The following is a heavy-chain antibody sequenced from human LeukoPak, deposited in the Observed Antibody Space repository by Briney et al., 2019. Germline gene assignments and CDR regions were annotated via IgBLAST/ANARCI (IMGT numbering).Heavy chain of an antibody. CDR2: IYYGGST. D-gene: IGHD3-10*01. CDR1: GGSISSGDYY. Sequence: SETLSLTCTVSGGSISSGDYYWSWIRQPPGKGLEWIGYIYYGGSTYYNPSLKSRVTISVDTSKNQFSLKLSSVTAADTAVYYCARNHRSTMVRRVAWGQGTLVTVSS. J-gene: IGHJ5*02. CDR3: ARNHRSTMVRRVA. V-gene: IGHV4-30-4*01.